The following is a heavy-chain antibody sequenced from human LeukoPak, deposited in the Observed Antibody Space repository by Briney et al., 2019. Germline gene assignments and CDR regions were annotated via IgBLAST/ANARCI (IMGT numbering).Heavy chain of an antibody. J-gene: IGHJ4*02. CDR2: IRSRAYGGAA. V-gene: IGHV3-49*04. D-gene: IGHD2-2*01. CDR1: GFTFGDYA. CDR3: AASSAFDY. Sequence: GGSLRRSCTASGFTFGDYAMSWVRQAPGKGLEWVGYIRSRAYGGAAEDPESVKGRFTITRDDSKSIAYLQMSNLNTEDTAVYYCAASSAFDYWGQGTLV.